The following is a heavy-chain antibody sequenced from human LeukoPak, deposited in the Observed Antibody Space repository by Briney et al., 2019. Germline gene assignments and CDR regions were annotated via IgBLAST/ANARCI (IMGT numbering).Heavy chain of an antibody. CDR1: GFAFSSSW. CDR3: ARRAPGYCITTSCPDTYYYYYYMDV. D-gene: IGHD2-2*01. Sequence: GGSLRLSCAASGFAFSSSWMSWVRQAPGKGLEWVANIKQDGSETYYVDSLKGRFTVSRDDAKNSVYLQMNNLRAEDTAVYYCARRAPGYCITTSCPDTYYYYYYMDVWGKGTTVTVSS. CDR2: IKQDGSET. V-gene: IGHV3-7*01. J-gene: IGHJ6*03.